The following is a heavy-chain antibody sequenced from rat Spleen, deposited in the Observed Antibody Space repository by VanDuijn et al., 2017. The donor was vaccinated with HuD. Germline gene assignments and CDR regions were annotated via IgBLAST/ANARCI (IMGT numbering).Heavy chain of an antibody. Sequence: EVQLVESGGGLVQPGRSLKLSCAASGFTFSNYGMAWVRQAPTKGLEWVATISYDGSSTYYRDSVKGRFTISRDNAKSTLYLQMDSLRSEDTATYYCARAYYDGTYYWGQGVMVTVSS. D-gene: IGHD1-12*02. CDR3: ARAYYDGTYY. V-gene: IGHV5-29*01. CDR2: ISYDGSST. CDR1: GFTFSNYG. J-gene: IGHJ2*01.